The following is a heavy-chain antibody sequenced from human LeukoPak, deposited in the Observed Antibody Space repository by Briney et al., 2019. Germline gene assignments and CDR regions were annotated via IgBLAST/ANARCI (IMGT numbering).Heavy chain of an antibody. J-gene: IGHJ4*02. CDR2: ISSSSSYI. D-gene: IGHD4-23*01. CDR1: GFTFSSYS. CDR3: ARAQAYGGNSFFLY. V-gene: IGHV3-21*01. Sequence: PGGSLRLSCAASGFTFSSYSMDWVRQAPGKGLEWVSSISSSSSYIYYADSVKGRFTISRDNAKNSLYLQMNSLRAEDTAVYYCARAQAYGGNSFFLYWGQGTLVTVSS.